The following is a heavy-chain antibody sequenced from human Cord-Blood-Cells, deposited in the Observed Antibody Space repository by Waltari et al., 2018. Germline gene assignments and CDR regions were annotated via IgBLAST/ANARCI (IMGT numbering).Heavy chain of an antibody. CDR3: ARDKGIVVVTADAFDI. CDR1: GFTFSSYI. V-gene: IGHV3-21*01. CDR2: ISSSSSYI. Sequence: EVQLVESGGGLVKPGGSLRLSCSASGFTFSSYIMNWVRQAPGKGLEWVSSISSSSSYIYYADSVKGRFTISRDNAKNSLYLQMNSLRAEDTAVYYCARDKGIVVVTADAFDIWGQGTMVTVSS. J-gene: IGHJ3*02. D-gene: IGHD2-21*02.